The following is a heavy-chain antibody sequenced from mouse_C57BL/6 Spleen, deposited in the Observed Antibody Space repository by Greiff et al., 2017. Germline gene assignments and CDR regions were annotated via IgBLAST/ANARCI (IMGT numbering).Heavy chain of an antibody. CDR2: IDPSDSET. J-gene: IGHJ2*01. CDR3: ARSNYGRSYDY. D-gene: IGHD1-1*01. CDR1: GYTFTSYW. Sequence: QVHVKQPGAELVRPGSSVKLSCKASGYTFTSYWMHWVKQRPIPGLEWIGNIDPSDSETHYNQQFKDKATLTVDKSSSAAYIQLSSLTSEDSAVYYCARSNYGRSYDYWGQGTTLTVSS. V-gene: IGHV1-52*01.